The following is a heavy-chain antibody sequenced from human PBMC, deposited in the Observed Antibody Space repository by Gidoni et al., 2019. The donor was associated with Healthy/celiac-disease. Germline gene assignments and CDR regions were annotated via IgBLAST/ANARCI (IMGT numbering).Heavy chain of an antibody. D-gene: IGHD6-19*01. Sequence: EVQLVESGGGLIQPGGSLRLSCAASGFTVSSNYMSWVRQAPGKGLEWVSVIYSGGSTYYADSVKGRFTISRDNSKNTLYLQMNSLRAEDTAVYYCARDWGGAVADTSDYYYYGMDVWGQGTTVTVSS. CDR1: GFTVSSNY. J-gene: IGHJ6*02. CDR3: ARDWGGAVADTSDYYYYGMDV. CDR2: IYSGGST. V-gene: IGHV3-53*01.